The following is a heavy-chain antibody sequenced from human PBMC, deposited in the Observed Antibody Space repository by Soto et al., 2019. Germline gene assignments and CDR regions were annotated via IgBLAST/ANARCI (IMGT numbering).Heavy chain of an antibody. V-gene: IGHV3-9*03. CDR1: GFTFDDYA. J-gene: IGHJ4*02. CDR3: AKDMDRYDFWTGSSFDS. CDR2: ISWNGNDI. D-gene: IGHD3-3*01. Sequence: EVQLVESGGDMVQPGRSLRLSCVASGFTFDDYAMWWVRQAPGKCLEWVSGISWNGNDIAYEDSVKGRFTISRDDAKNSLYLQMKSLRAEDMALYFCAKDMDRYDFWTGSSFDSWGQGTLVTFSS.